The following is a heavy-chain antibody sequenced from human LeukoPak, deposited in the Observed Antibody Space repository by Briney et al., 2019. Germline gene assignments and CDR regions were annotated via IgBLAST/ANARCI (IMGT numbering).Heavy chain of an antibody. V-gene: IGHV4-59*01. CDR2: IYYSGST. CDR1: GGSISSYY. J-gene: IGHJ4*02. Sequence: SETLSLTCTVSGGSISSYYWSWIRQPPGKGLEWIGYIYYSGSTNYNPSLKSRVTISVDTSKNQFSLKLSSVTAADTAVYYCARVNLDDGTFDCWGQGTLVTVSS. D-gene: IGHD1-1*01. CDR3: ARVNLDDGTFDC.